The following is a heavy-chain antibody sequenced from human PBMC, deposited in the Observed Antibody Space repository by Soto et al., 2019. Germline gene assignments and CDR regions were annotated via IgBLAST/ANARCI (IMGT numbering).Heavy chain of an antibody. CDR3: ARANYDSSGYYQPEHFQH. J-gene: IGHJ1*01. Sequence: PRLSCAASGFTFSDYYMSWIRQAPGKGLEWVSYISSSGSTIYYADSVKGRFTISRDNAKNSLYLQMNSLRAEDTAVYYCARANYDSSGYYQPEHFQHWGQGTLVTVSS. D-gene: IGHD3-22*01. V-gene: IGHV3-11*01. CDR2: ISSSGSTI. CDR1: GFTFSDYY.